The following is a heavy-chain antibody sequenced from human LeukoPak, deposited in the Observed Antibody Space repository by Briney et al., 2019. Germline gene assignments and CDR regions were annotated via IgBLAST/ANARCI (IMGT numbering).Heavy chain of an antibody. CDR1: GFTFNNAW. CDR2: IKSKTDGGTT. V-gene: IGHV3-15*01. CDR3: TTGYNWNDGWFDP. D-gene: IGHD1-1*01. Sequence: GGSLRLSCAGSGFTFNNAWMSWVRQAPGKGLEWVGRIKSKTDGGTTDYAAPVKGRFTISRDDSKNTLYLQMNSLKTVDTAVYYCTTGYNWNDGWFDPWGQGTLVTVSS. J-gene: IGHJ5*02.